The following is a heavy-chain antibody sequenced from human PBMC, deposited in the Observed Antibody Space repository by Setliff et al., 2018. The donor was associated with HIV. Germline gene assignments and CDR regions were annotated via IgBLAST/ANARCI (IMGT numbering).Heavy chain of an antibody. J-gene: IGHJ2*01. CDR3: VRVGDYDANGYRAPLWWYFDL. Sequence: GASVKVSCKASGYIFIDYYIHWVRQAPGQGLEWMGVVNPSGGATMYAEKFQDRLTMTTDTSTNTVYMELRSLKSEDTAFCYCVRVGDYDANGYRAPLWWYFDLWGRGTLVTVSS. CDR1: GYIFIDYY. CDR2: VNPSGGAT. D-gene: IGHD3-22*01. V-gene: IGHV1-46*01.